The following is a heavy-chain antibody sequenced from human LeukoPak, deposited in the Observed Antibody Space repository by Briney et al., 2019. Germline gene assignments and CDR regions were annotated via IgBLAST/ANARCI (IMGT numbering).Heavy chain of an antibody. CDR3: AKGGSDYDDYGYSFDY. V-gene: IGHV3-23*01. CDR1: GFTFSSYA. D-gene: IGHD4-17*01. J-gene: IGHJ4*02. CDR2: IRSSGGNT. Sequence: GGSLRLSCAASGFTFSSYAMSWVRPAPGKGLEWVSTIRSSGGNTYYADSVKGRFTISRDNSKNTLYLQMNSLRAEDTAVYYCAKGGSDYDDYGYSFDYWGQGALVTVSS.